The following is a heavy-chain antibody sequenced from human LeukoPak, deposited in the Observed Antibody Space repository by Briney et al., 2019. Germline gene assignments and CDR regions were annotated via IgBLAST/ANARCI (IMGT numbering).Heavy chain of an antibody. CDR3: ARVHYSNLWFDP. V-gene: IGHV4-39*06. CDR1: GGSISSSSYY. D-gene: IGHD4-11*01. CDR2: IYYSGST. Sequence: SETLSLTCTVSGGSISSSSYYWGWIRQPPGKGLEWIGSIYYSGSTYYNPSLKSRVTISVDTSKNQFTLKLSSVTATDTAVYYCARVHYSNLWFDPWGQGTLVTVSS. J-gene: IGHJ5*02.